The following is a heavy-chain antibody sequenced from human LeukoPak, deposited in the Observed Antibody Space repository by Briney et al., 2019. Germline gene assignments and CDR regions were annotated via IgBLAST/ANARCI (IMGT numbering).Heavy chain of an antibody. D-gene: IGHD2-21*01. V-gene: IGHV3-30*02. Sequence: GGSLRLSCAASGFTFSSYGMHWVRQAPGKGLEWVAFIRYDGSNKYYAGSVKGRFTISRDNSKNTLYLQMNSLRAEDTAVYYCAKSFRLLYRSYWGQGTLVTVSS. CDR1: GFTFSSYG. J-gene: IGHJ4*02. CDR3: AKSFRLLYRSY. CDR2: IRYDGSNK.